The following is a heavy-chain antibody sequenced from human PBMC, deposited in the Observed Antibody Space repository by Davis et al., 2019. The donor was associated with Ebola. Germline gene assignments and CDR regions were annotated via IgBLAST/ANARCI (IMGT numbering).Heavy chain of an antibody. CDR1: GGTFSSYA. J-gene: IGHJ2*01. CDR3: ASGLVRGESYWYFDL. D-gene: IGHD6-6*01. CDR2: IIPILGIA. V-gene: IGHV1-69*10. Sequence: SVKVSCKASGGTFSSYAISWVRQAPGQGLEWMGGIIPILGIANYAQKFQGRVTITADESTSTAYMELSSLRSEDTAVYYCASGLVRGESYWYFDLWGRGTLVTVAS.